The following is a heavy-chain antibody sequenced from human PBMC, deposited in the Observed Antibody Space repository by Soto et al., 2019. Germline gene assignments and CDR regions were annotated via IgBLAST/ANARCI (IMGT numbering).Heavy chain of an antibody. Sequence: SETLSLTCTVSGGSSSGYYWGWIRQPPGKGLEWIGSIYHSGSTYYNPSLKSRVTISVDTSKSQFSLKLSSVTAADTAVYYCARDVNTSPFDYWGQGTLVTVSS. CDR1: GGSSSGYY. J-gene: IGHJ4*02. V-gene: IGHV4-38-2*02. CDR3: ARDVNTSPFDY. CDR2: IYHSGST. D-gene: IGHD3-16*01.